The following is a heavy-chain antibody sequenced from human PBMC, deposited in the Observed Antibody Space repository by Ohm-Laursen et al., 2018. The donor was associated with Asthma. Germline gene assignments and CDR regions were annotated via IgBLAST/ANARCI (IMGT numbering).Heavy chain of an antibody. J-gene: IGHJ2*01. CDR2: ISSSSSTI. CDR1: GFTFSSYN. CDR3: ARESVVVPGGYFDL. Sequence: SLRLSCAASGFTFSSYNMIWVRQAPRKGLEWVSYISSSSSTIYYADSVKGRFTISRDNAKNSLYLQMNSLRAEDTAVYYCARESVVVPGGYFDLWGRGTLVTVSS. V-gene: IGHV3-48*01. D-gene: IGHD3-10*01.